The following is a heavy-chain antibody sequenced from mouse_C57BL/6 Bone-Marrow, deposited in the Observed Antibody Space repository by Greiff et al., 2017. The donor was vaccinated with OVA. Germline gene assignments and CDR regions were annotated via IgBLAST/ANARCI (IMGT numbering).Heavy chain of an antibody. CDR3: ARRRASIPYDAMDY. J-gene: IGHJ4*01. V-gene: IGHV1-69*01. CDR2: IDPSDSYT. Sequence: VQLQQPGAELVMPGASVKLSCKASGYTFTSYWMHWVKQRPGQGLEWIGEIDPSDSYTNYNQKFKGKSTLTVDKSSSTAYMQLSSLTSEESAVYYCARRRASIPYDAMDYWGQGTSGTVSS. CDR1: GYTFTSYW.